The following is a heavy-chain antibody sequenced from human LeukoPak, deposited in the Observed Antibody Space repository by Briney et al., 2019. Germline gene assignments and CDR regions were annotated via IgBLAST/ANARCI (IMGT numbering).Heavy chain of an antibody. CDR2: INHSGST. D-gene: IGHD2-21*02. Sequence: SETLSLTCAVYGGSFSGYYWSWIRQPPGKGLEWIGEINHSGSTNYNPSLKSRVTISVDTSKNQFSLKLSSVTAADTAVYYCARGQTSVVTAIPYYFDYWGRGTLVTVSS. CDR3: ARGQTSVVTAIPYYFDY. J-gene: IGHJ4*02. V-gene: IGHV4-34*01. CDR1: GGSFSGYY.